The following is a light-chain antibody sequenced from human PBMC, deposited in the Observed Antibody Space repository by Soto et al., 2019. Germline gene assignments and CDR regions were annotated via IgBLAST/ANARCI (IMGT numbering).Light chain of an antibody. CDR2: AAS. J-gene: IGKJ4*01. CDR1: QSIGTS. CDR3: QQSSDIPPPT. V-gene: IGKV1-39*01. Sequence: DVQMTQSPSSLSASVGDKVTITCRASQSIGTSLNWYQQSPGRAPNLLIYAASTLQSGVPSRFSGSGSGTVFTLTISSLQPEDSATYYCQQSSDIPPPTFGGGTKVEI.